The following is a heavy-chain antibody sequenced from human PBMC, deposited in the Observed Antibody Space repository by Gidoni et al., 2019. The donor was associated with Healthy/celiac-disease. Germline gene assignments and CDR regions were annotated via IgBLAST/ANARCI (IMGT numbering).Heavy chain of an antibody. J-gene: IGHJ6*03. CDR1: GFTFSSYS. CDR3: ARRNFVLRPYYNYYYYMDV. CDR2: ISYDGSNK. Sequence: QVQLVESGGGVFQPGKSLRLSCTASGFTFSSYSIHWVRQAPGKGLEWVAVISYDGSNKYYADYVKGRFTISRDNSKNTLYLQMNSLRAEDTAVYYCARRNFVLRPYYNYYYYMDVWGKGTTVTGSS. D-gene: IGHD6-6*01. V-gene: IGHV3-30*03.